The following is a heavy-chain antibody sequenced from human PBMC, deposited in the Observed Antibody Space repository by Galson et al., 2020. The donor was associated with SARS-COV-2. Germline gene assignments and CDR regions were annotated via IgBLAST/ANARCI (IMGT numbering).Heavy chain of an antibody. D-gene: IGHD1-26*01. CDR3: ARGRSYTTGYYYGMDV. J-gene: IGHJ6*02. Sequence: GESLKISCAASGFTFSSYSMNWVRQAPGKGLEWVSSISSSSSYIYYADSVKGRFTISRDNAKNSLYLQMNSLRAEDTAVYYCARGRSYTTGYYYGMDVWGQGTTVTVSS. CDR1: GFTFSSYS. CDR2: ISSSSSYI. V-gene: IGHV3-21*01.